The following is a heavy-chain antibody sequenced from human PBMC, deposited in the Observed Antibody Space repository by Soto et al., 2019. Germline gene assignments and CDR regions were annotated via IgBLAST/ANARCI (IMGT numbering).Heavy chain of an antibody. CDR3: ARGSRLFVVVILHHYDMDV. CDR1: GYTFSSYG. D-gene: IGHD3-3*01. V-gene: IGHV1-18*01. CDR2: ISGYNGNT. J-gene: IGHJ6*02. Sequence: ASVKVSCKASGYTFSSYGISWVRQTPGQGLEWMGWISGYNGNTKYAQKLQGRVTMTTDTSTSTAYVELRSLRSDDTAVYYCARGSRLFVVVILHHYDMDVWG.